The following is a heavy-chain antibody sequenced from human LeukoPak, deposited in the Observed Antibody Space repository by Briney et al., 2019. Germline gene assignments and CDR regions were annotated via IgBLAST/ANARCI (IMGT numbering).Heavy chain of an antibody. CDR1: GFTVSSNY. CDR3: ARTPFIAVAGTGGWFDP. V-gene: IGHV3-53*01. Sequence: GGSLRLSCAVSGFTVSSNYMNWVRQAPGKGLEWVSVIYSGGSTYYADSVKGRFTISRDNSKNTLYLQMNSLRAEDTAVYYCARTPFIAVAGTGGWFDPWGQGTLVTVSS. D-gene: IGHD6-19*01. CDR2: IYSGGST. J-gene: IGHJ5*02.